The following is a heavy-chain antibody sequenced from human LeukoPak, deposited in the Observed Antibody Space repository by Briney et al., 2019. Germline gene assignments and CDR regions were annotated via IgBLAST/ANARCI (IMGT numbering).Heavy chain of an antibody. CDR3: ATKVPGTSHFAH. J-gene: IGHJ4*02. V-gene: IGHV3-48*03. CDR2: ISPSGSPI. D-gene: IGHD6-19*01. Sequence: GGSLRLSCAASGLSLSSYEMNWVRQAPGKGLEWISYISPSGSPIYYADSVRGRFTISRDNAKKSLYLQMSSPRAEDTAVYYCATKVPGTSHFAHWGQGTLVTVSS. CDR1: GLSLSSYE.